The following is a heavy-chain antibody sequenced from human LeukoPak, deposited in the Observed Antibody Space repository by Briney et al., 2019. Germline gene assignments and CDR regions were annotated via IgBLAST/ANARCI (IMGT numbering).Heavy chain of an antibody. CDR2: ISSSSSTI. V-gene: IGHV3-48*02. D-gene: IGHD6-13*01. CDR3: ARDPHIAAAGTIFDY. CDR1: GFTFSSCS. J-gene: IGHJ4*02. Sequence: PGGSLRLSCAVSGFTFSSCSMNWVRQAPGKGLEWVSYISSSSSTIHYADSVKGRFTISRDNAKNSLYLQMNSLRDEDSAVYYCARDPHIAAAGTIFDYWGQGTLVTVSS.